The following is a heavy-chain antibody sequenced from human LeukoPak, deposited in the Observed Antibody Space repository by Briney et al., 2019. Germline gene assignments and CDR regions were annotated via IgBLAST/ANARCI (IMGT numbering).Heavy chain of an antibody. CDR1: GGSISSGGYS. Sequence: SETLSLTCAVSGGSISSGGYSWNWIRQSPGKGLEWIGEITHTRRTNYNPVLRSRVTISVDTSRNQFSLKLRSMTAADTAVYYCARGGRWESYSAFDIWGQGTTVSVSS. V-gene: IGHV4-30-2*06. D-gene: IGHD1-26*01. J-gene: IGHJ3*02. CDR2: ITHTRRT. CDR3: ARGGRWESYSAFDI.